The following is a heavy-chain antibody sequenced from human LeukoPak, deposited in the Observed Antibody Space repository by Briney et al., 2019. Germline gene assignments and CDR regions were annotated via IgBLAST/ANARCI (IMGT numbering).Heavy chain of an antibody. CDR3: ARFPTIFGVVIIGWFDP. J-gene: IGHJ5*02. V-gene: IGHV4-31*03. Sequence: PSETLSLTCTVSGGSISSGGYYWSWIRQHPGKGLEWIGYIYYSGSTYYNPSLKSRVTISVDTSKNQFSLKLSSVTAADTAVYYCARFPTIFGVVIIGWFDPWGQGTLVTVSS. CDR1: GGSISSGGYY. D-gene: IGHD3-3*01. CDR2: IYYSGST.